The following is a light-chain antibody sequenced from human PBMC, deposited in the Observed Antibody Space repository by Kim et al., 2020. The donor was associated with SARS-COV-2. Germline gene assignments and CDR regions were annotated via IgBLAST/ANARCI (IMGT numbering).Light chain of an antibody. J-gene: IGKJ1*01. CDR2: AAS. V-gene: IGKV3-20*01. CDR1: QSLSSNS. CDR3: QQYEGSSKT. Sequence: SSGERATLSCRASQSLSSNSLAWYQQKRGQAPRLLIYAASSRATGIPDRFSGSGSGTDFTLTISILEPEDFAMYYCQQYEGSSKTFGHGTKVDIK.